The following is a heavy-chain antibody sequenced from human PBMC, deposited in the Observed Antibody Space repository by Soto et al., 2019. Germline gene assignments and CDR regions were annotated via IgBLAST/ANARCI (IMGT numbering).Heavy chain of an antibody. CDR2: INPNSGGT. D-gene: IGHD6-6*01. CDR1: GGTFTGYY. J-gene: IGHJ4*02. CDR3: ARDGYSSSSSCYFDY. Sequence: QVQLVQSGAEVKKPGSSVKVSCKASGGTFTGYYMHWVRQAPGQGLEWMGWINPNSGGTNYAQKFQGWVTMTRDTSISTAYMELSRLRSDDTAVYYCARDGYSSSSSCYFDYWGQGTLVTVSS. V-gene: IGHV1-2*04.